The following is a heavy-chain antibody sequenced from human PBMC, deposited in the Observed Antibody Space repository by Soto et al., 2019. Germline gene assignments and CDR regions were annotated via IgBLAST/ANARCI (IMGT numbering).Heavy chain of an antibody. CDR1: GFTFSSYG. J-gene: IGHJ4*02. CDR2: ISYDGSNK. V-gene: IGHV3-30*18. D-gene: IGHD2-15*01. Sequence: GGSLRLSCAASGFTFSSYGMHWVRQAPGKGLEWVAVISYDGSNKYYADSVKGRFTISRDNSKNTLYLQMNSLRAEDTAVYYCAKGGRDIVVVVAAIYFDYWGQGTLVTVSS. CDR3: AKGGRDIVVVVAAIYFDY.